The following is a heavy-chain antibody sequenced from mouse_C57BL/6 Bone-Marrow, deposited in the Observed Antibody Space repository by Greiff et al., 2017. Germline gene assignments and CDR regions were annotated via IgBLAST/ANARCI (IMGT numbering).Heavy chain of an antibody. J-gene: IGHJ2*01. CDR3: ARKSGYYYGSTYFDY. CDR1: GFSLTSYA. D-gene: IGHD1-1*01. Sequence: VKLMESGPGLVAPSQSLSITCTVSGFSLTSYAISWVRQPPGKGLEWLGVIWTGGGTNYNSALKSRLSISKDNSKSQVFLKMNSLQTDDTARYYCARKSGYYYGSTYFDYWGQGTTLTVSS. V-gene: IGHV2-9-1*01. CDR2: IWTGGGT.